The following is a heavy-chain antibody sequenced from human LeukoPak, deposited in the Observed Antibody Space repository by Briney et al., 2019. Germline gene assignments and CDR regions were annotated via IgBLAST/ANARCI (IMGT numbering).Heavy chain of an antibody. CDR1: GFTFSTYW. Sequence: GGSLRLSCAASGFTFSTYWMNWFRQTPGKGLEWVAKIKADGGEKDHVASVKGRFTISRDNAKNSLYLQMNSLRVEDTAVYYCAKGSTSWTIDYWGQGTLVTVSS. D-gene: IGHD2-2*01. CDR3: AKGSTSWTIDY. J-gene: IGHJ4*02. CDR2: IKADGGEK. V-gene: IGHV3-7*01.